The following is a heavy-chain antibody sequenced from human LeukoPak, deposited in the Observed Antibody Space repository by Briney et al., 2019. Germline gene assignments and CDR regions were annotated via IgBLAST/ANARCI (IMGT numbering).Heavy chain of an antibody. Sequence: ASVRVSCKASGYTFTGYAVSWVRQAPGQGLEWIGWISAYNGVTNYAQKFQDRVTMTTDTSTTTGYMELRSLKSDDTAVYYCARDQLRYYGSGSYYSDVDVWGQGTTVTVSS. CDR1: GYTFTGYA. CDR2: ISAYNGVT. CDR3: ARDQLRYYGSGSYYSDVDV. D-gene: IGHD3-10*01. V-gene: IGHV1-18*01. J-gene: IGHJ6*02.